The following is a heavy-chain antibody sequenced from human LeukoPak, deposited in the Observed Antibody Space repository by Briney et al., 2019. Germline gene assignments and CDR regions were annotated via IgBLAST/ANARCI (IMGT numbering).Heavy chain of an antibody. CDR3: ARSGGNSHLGGTFDP. J-gene: IGHJ5*02. V-gene: IGHV4-38-2*02. CDR1: GYSISSDYY. Sequence: SETLSLTCTVSGYSISSDYYWGWIRQPPGKGLEWIGSIHHSGRTYYNPSLKSRVTISVDTSKNQFSLKLSSVTAADTAVYYCARSGGNSHLGGTFDPWGQGTLVTVSS. D-gene: IGHD4-23*01. CDR2: IHHSGRT.